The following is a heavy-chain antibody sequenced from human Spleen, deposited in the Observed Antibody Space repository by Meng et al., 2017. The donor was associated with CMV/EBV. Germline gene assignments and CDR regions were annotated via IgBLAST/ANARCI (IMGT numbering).Heavy chain of an antibody. CDR2: INHSGRT. CDR3: ARGARGYSSSWFQS. Sequence: YWSGGRQPPGEGREWIGEINHSGRTNYNPSLKSRVTISEDTSKNQFSLRLSSVTAADTAVYFCARGARGYSSSWFQSWGQGTLVTVSS. D-gene: IGHD6-13*01. CDR1: Y. J-gene: IGHJ5*01. V-gene: IGHV4-34*01.